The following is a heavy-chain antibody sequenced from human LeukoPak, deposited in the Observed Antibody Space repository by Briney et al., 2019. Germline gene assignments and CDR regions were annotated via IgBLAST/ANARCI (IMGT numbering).Heavy chain of an antibody. CDR2: IKQDGSEK. Sequence: GGSLRLSRAASGFTFSSYWMSWVRQAPGKGLEWVANIKQDGSEKYYVDSVKGRFTISRDNAKNSLYLQMNSLRAEDTAVYYCARRSPRKGELLAFDIWGQGTMVTVSS. D-gene: IGHD3-10*01. V-gene: IGHV3-7*01. J-gene: IGHJ3*02. CDR3: ARRSPRKGELLAFDI. CDR1: GFTFSSYW.